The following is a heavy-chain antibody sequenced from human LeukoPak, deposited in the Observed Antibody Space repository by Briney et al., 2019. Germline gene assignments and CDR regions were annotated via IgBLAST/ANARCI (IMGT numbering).Heavy chain of an antibody. Sequence: GASVKVSCKASGYTFTSYYMHWVRQAPGQGLEWMGIINPSGGSTSYAQKFQGRVTMTRDTSTSTVYMELSSLRPEDTAVYYCARDRHDYGDYANYYFDHWGQGTLVTVSS. D-gene: IGHD4-17*01. CDR2: INPSGGST. J-gene: IGHJ4*02. CDR3: ARDRHDYGDYANYYFDH. CDR1: GYTFTSYY. V-gene: IGHV1-46*01.